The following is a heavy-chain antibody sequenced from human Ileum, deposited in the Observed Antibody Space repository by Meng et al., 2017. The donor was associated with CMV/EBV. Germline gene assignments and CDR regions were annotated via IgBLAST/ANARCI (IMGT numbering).Heavy chain of an antibody. D-gene: IGHD3-9*01. V-gene: IGHV1-3*01. CDR2: IIAADGGT. Sequence: WVHRAPGQGLEWLGWIIAADGGTKYSAGSQGRIGIRKNVSESTVYMELSSLRPEDTALYYCARDLKRLSDDYYDLLTATPNGAFDYWGQGTLVTVSS. J-gene: IGHJ4*02. CDR3: ARDLKRLSDDYYDLLTATPNGAFDY.